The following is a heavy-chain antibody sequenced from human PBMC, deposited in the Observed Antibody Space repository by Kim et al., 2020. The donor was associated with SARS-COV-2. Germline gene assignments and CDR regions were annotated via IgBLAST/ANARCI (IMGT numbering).Heavy chain of an antibody. CDR3: AKDSRLLWFGELLWGGLNDY. D-gene: IGHD3-10*01. Sequence: RFTISRDNSKNTLYLQMNSLRAEDTAVYYCAKDSRLLWFGELLWGGLNDYWGQGTLVTVSS. J-gene: IGHJ4*02. V-gene: IGHV3-23*01.